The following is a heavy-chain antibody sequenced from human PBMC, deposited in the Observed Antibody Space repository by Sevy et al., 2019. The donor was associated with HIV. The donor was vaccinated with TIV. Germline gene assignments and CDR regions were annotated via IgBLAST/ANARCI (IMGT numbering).Heavy chain of an antibody. J-gene: IGHJ3*02. CDR3: VRERARSITFDI. CDR2: VSFDGGSK. D-gene: IGHD3-16*01. Sequence: GGSLRLSCEASGFTFNNFPIHWVRQAPGKGLEWVAVVSFDGGSKYYADSVRGRFTVSRDNSKNTVYLQLNSLKAEDTAVYYCVRERARSITFDIWGQGTLVTVSS. V-gene: IGHV3-30-3*01. CDR1: GFTFNNFP.